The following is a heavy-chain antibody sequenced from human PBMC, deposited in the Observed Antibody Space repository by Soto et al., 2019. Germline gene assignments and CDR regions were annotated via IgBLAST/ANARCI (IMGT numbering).Heavy chain of an antibody. J-gene: IGHJ3*02. CDR1: GFAFSASA. CDR2: VRSKSDNVAP. V-gene: IGHV3-73*02. D-gene: IGHD2-15*01. CDR3: AVVLPSNDVFHI. Sequence: EVQLVESGGDLVQPGGSLELSCAASGFAFSASAVHWVRQASGKGLEWVGRVRSKSDNVAPVYAASVKCRFTISRDDSKNTSYLQMNGLKSEDTAVYFWAVVLPSNDVFHIWGQGTMVTVSS.